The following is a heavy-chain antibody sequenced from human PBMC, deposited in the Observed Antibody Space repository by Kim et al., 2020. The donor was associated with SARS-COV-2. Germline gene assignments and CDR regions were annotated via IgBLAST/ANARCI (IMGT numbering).Heavy chain of an antibody. V-gene: IGHV3-49*04. CDR1: GFTFGDYA. CDR3: TRGGDFWSGYLAHLDV. D-gene: IGHD3-3*01. Sequence: GGSLRLSCTASGFTFGDYAMSWVRQAPGKGLEWVGFIRSKAYGGTTEYAASVKGRFTISRDDSKSIAYLQMNSLKTEDTAVYYCTRGGDFWSGYLAHLDVWGQGTTVTVSS. CDR2: IRSKAYGGTT. J-gene: IGHJ6*02.